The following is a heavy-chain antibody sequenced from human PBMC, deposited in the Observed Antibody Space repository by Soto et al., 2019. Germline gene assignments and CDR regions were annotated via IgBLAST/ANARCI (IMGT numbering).Heavy chain of an antibody. V-gene: IGHV4-59*08. J-gene: IGHJ6*02. CDR3: AIQGCGRLHGLLDV. CDR1: GDSSSSYK. Sequence: QVQLQESGPGLVKPSETLSLTCTVSGDSSSSYKWSWIRQPPGRRLEWIGYIDSSGGTNYNPSLQRQITVSMDTTTKHFSLRPGSVAATDMALYDSAIQGCGRLHGLLDVWGQGTTVTVSS. CDR2: IDSSGGT. D-gene: IGHD4-4*01.